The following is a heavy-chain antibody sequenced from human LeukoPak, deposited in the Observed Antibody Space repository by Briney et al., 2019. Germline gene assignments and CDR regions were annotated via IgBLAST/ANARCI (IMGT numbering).Heavy chain of an antibody. CDR2: TNPNSGGT. CDR1: GYTFTGYY. V-gene: IGHV1-2*04. J-gene: IGHJ4*02. D-gene: IGHD5-12*01. Sequence: GASVKVSCKASGYTFTGYYMHWVRQAPGQGLEWMGWTNPNSGGTNYAQKFQGWVTMTRDTSISTAYMELSRLRTDDTAVYYCARVNSGYDLGYFDYWGQGTLVTVSS. CDR3: ARVNSGYDLGYFDY.